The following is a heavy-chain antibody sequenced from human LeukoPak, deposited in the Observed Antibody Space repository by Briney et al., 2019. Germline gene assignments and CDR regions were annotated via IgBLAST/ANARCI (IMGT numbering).Heavy chain of an antibody. D-gene: IGHD3-9*01. Sequence: ASVNVSSKASGYTFTIYGISWVRQAPGQGLEWMGCLSAYNGNTNYAQKLQGRVTMTTDTSTSTAYMELRSLRCDDTAVSYCARDSGILTGHVYWRQGTLVTVCS. J-gene: IGHJ4*02. CDR2: LSAYNGNT. V-gene: IGHV1-18*01. CDR3: ARDSGILTGHVY. CDR1: GYTFTIYG.